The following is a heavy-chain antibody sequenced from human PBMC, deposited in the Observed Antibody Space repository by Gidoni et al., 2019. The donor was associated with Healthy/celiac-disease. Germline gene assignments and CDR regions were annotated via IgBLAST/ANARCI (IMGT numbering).Heavy chain of an antibody. CDR2: ITPILDIA. CDR3: AREGDSSGSYYFDY. V-gene: IGHV1-69*09. J-gene: IGHJ4*02. Sequence: QVQLVQSGAELKKSGSSVKVSCKASGGTFSSSAISWVRLAPGQGLEWMGRITPILDIANYAQKFQGRVTITADRSTSTAYMELSSLRSEDTAVYYCAREGDSSGSYYFDYWGQGTLVTVSS. CDR1: GGTFSSSA. D-gene: IGHD3-22*01.